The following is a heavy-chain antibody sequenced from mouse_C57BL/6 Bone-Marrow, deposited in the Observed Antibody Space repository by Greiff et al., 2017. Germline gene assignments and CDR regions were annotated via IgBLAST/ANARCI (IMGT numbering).Heavy chain of an antibody. V-gene: IGHV5-15*04. CDR1: GFTFSDYG. D-gene: IGHD1-1*01. J-gene: IGHJ3*01. CDR2: ISNLAYSI. Sequence: EVKLVESGGGLVQPGGSLKLSCAASGFTFSDYGMAWVRQAPRKGPEWVAFISNLAYSIYYADTVTGRFTISRENAKNTLYLEMSSLRSEDTAMYYCSRLGVYYGWFAYWGQGTLVTVSA. CDR3: SRLGVYYGWFAY.